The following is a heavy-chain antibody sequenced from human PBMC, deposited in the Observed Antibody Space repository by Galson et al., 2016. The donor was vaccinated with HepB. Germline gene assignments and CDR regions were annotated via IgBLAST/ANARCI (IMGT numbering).Heavy chain of an antibody. CDR2: IVVGSGST. CDR3: AVEVLIGHAHFDY. V-gene: IGHV1-58*01. J-gene: IGHJ4*02. CDR1: GFTSSGSA. Sequence: CKASGFTSSGSALHWVRQAPGQRLAWIGWIVVGSGSTNYAQKFHERVTITRDMSTSTTHMEVSSLRSEDTAVYYCAVEVLIGHAHFDYWGLGTLVTVSS. D-gene: IGHD3-9*01.